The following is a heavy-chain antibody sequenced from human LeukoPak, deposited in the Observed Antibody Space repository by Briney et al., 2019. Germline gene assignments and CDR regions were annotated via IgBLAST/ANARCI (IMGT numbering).Heavy chain of an antibody. V-gene: IGHV1-18*01. J-gene: IGHJ6*03. Sequence: ASVKVSCKASGYIFTNYGISWVRQAPGQGLEWMGWISVYNGNTNYAQKLQGRVTMTTETSTSTAYMELRSLRSDDTAVYYCARGRGGCQPLLQKNSSSNRDVGGRGTTFT. CDR2: ISVYNGNT. CDR3: ARGRGGCQPLLQKNSSSNRDV. D-gene: IGHD1-26*01. CDR1: GYIFTNYG.